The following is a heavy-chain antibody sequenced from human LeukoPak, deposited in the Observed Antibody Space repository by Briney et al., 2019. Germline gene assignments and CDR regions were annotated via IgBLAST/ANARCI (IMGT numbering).Heavy chain of an antibody. CDR2: IHHSGNT. CDR1: GYSISRGYH. J-gene: IGHJ4*02. CDR3: ARVDWNPDY. Sequence: SETLSLTCAVSGYSISRGYHWGWIRQPPGKGLEWIGSIHHSGNTYYNSSLKSRVTISVDTSKNQFSPKVNSVTAADTAVYYCARVDWNPDYWGQGTLVAVSS. V-gene: IGHV4-38-2*01. D-gene: IGHD1-1*01.